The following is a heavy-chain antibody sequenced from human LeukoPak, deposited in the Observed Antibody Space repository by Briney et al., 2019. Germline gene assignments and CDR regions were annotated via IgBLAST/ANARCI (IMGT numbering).Heavy chain of an antibody. Sequence: GGSLRLSCGASGFIFRNAWMTWVRRAPGKGLEWVGRIKSNPDGGTADYGAAVKGRFTISRDDSRNMLYLQLRNLGAEDTAVYYCTTLSYDVHYWGRGTLVTVSS. CDR2: IKSNPDGGTA. CDR1: GFIFRNAW. J-gene: IGHJ4*02. CDR3: TTLSYDVHY. D-gene: IGHD3-3*01. V-gene: IGHV3-15*01.